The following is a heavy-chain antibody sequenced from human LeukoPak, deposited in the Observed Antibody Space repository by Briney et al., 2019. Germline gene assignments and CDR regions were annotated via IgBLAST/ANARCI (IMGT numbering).Heavy chain of an antibody. V-gene: IGHV4-31*03. CDR3: ARDASRSPPYYFDY. Sequence: PSETLSLTCTVSGGSTRNGDYYWSWIRQHPGKGLEWIGYIYNSGTYYNPSLKCRVTISGETSQSQFSLKLNSVTAADTAVYYCARDASRSPPYYFDYWGQGALVTVSS. CDR2: IYNSGT. D-gene: IGHD3-10*01. J-gene: IGHJ4*02. CDR1: GGSTRNGDYY.